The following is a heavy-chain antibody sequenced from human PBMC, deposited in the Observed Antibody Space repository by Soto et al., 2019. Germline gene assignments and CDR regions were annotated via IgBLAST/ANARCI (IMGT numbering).Heavy chain of an antibody. CDR2: IYYSGST. Sequence: QVQLQESGPGLVKPSQTLSLTCTVSGGSISSGGYYWSWIRQHPRKGLEWIGYIYYSGSTYYNPSLKSRVTISVDTSKNQFSLKLSSVTAADTAVYYCARGYDILTARLDYWGQGTLVTVSS. CDR1: GGSISSGGYY. V-gene: IGHV4-31*03. J-gene: IGHJ4*02. CDR3: ARGYDILTARLDY. D-gene: IGHD3-9*01.